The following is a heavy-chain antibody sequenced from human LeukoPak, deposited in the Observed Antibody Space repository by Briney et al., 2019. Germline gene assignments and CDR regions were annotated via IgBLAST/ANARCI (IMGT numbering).Heavy chain of an antibody. Sequence: SQTLSLTCTVSGGSISSGGYSWSWIRQPPGKGLEWIGYIYHSGTSYHSPSLQSRVTISVDRSKNQFSLKLSPVTAADTALYYCARVDYYDNRGYYNPESFDVWGQGTMVTVSS. CDR2: IYHSGTS. J-gene: IGHJ3*01. V-gene: IGHV4-30-2*01. CDR3: ARVDYYDNRGYYNPESFDV. CDR1: GGSISSGGYS. D-gene: IGHD3-22*01.